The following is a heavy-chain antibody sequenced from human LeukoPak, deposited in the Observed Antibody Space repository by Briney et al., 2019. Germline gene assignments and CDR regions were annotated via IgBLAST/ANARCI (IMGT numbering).Heavy chain of an antibody. CDR3: ARRVEYSKAWDY. CDR2: IYHSGST. J-gene: IGHJ4*02. V-gene: IGHV4-38-2*01. CDR1: GYPISSGYY. D-gene: IGHD4-11*01. Sequence: PSETLSLTCAVSGYPISSGYYWAWIRQPPGKGLEWIGSIYHSGSTYYNPSLKSRVTISVDTSKNQFSLKLSSVTAADTAVYYCARRVEYSKAWDYWGQGTLVTVSS.